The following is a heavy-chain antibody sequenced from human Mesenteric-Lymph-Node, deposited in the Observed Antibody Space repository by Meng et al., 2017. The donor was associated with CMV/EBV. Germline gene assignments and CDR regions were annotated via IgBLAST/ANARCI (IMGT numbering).Heavy chain of an antibody. J-gene: IGHJ4*02. V-gene: IGHV3-74*01. D-gene: IGHD2-2*01. CDR2: INSDGSST. CDR1: GFTFSSYW. CDR3: ARDLHCSSSSCYVEGQQLVY. Sequence: GESLKISCAASGFTFSSYWMHWVRQAPGKGLVWVSRINSDGSSTSYADSVKGRFTISRDNAKNSLYLQMNSLRAEDTAVYYCARDLHCSSSSCYVEGQQLVYWGLGTLVTVSS.